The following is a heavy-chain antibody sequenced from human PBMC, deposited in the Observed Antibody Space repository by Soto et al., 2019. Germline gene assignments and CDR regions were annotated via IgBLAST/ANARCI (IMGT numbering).Heavy chain of an antibody. CDR3: ARVERGTATTVVDAFDI. CDR1: GGFVSSGSYY. V-gene: IGHV4-61*01. CDR2: MSHSGGT. J-gene: IGHJ3*02. Sequence: SETLSLTCAVYGGFVSSGSYYWSWIRQPPGKGLGWIGEMSHSGGTHFNPSLKSRVTISVDTSKNQFSLKMSSVTAADTALYYCARVERGTATTVVDAFDIWGPGTMVTVSS. D-gene: IGHD1-1*01.